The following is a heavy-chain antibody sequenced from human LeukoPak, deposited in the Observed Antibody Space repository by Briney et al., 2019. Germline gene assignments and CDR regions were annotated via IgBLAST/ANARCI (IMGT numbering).Heavy chain of an antibody. CDR2: IYPADSDI. CDR1: GYSITNYW. Sequence: GESLKISCKGSGYSITNYWIAGVRQMPGKGLGWMGIIYPADSDIRYSPSFQGQVTISAGKSISTAYLQWSSLKASDTAMYYCARQEYCSGGSCYTWLDPWGQGTLVTVSS. V-gene: IGHV5-51*01. J-gene: IGHJ5*02. CDR3: ARQEYCSGGSCYTWLDP. D-gene: IGHD2-15*01.